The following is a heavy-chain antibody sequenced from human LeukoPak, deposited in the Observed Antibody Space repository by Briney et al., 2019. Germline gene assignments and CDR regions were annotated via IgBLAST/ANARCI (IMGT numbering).Heavy chain of an antibody. CDR1: GFTFSSYS. CDR3: AREGEMNGMDV. Sequence: GGSLRLSCAASGFTFSSYSMNWVRQAPGKGLEWVSSISSSSSYIYYADSVKGRFTISRGNAKNSLYLQMNSLRAEDTAVYYCAREGEMNGMDVWGQGTTVTVSS. V-gene: IGHV3-21*01. J-gene: IGHJ6*02. CDR2: ISSSSSYI. D-gene: IGHD2-21*01.